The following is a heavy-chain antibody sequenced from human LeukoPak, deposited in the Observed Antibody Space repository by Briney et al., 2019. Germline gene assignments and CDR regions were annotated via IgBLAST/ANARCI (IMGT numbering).Heavy chain of an antibody. CDR1: GVSISSSNSY. V-gene: IGHV4-39*02. J-gene: IGHJ4*02. CDR2: IYYSGNT. D-gene: IGHD6-6*01. Sequence: RSSETLSLTCTVSGVSISSSNSYWGWIRQPPGKGLEWIGSIYYSGNTYYNASLKSQVSISIDTSKNQFSLRLTSVTAADTAVYYCARDLEYTSSSAGDYWGQGTLVTVSS. CDR3: ARDLEYTSSSAGDY.